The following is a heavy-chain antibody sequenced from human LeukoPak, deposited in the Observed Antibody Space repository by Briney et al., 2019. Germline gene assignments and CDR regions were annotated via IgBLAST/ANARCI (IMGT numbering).Heavy chain of an antibody. CDR2: IKPEGSEK. CDR3: ARYKRATMVRGGTTFDY. Sequence: GGSLRLSCAASDFIINKHWMSWVRQAPGKGLEWVANIKPEGSEKYYVDSVKGRFTISRDNAKNSLYLQMNSLRAEDTAVYYCARYKRATMVRGGTTFDYWGQGTLVTVSS. J-gene: IGHJ4*02. D-gene: IGHD3-10*01. CDR1: DFIINKHW. V-gene: IGHV3-7*01.